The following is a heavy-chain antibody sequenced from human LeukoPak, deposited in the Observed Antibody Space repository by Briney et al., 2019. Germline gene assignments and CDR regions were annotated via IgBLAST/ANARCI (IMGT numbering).Heavy chain of an antibody. CDR2: IYYSGST. J-gene: IGHJ4*02. V-gene: IGHV4-59*12. CDR3: AREATLGYDSSGYELDY. Sequence: PSETLSLTCTVSGGSISSYYWSWIRQPPGKGLEWIGYIYYSGSTNYNPSLKSRVTMSVDTSKNQFSLKLSSVTAADTAVCYCAREATLGYDSSGYELDYWGQGTLVTVSS. CDR1: GGSISSYY. D-gene: IGHD3-22*01.